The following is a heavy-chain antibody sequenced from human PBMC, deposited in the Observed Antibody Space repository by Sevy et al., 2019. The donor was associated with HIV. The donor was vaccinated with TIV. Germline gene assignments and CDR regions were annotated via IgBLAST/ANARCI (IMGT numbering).Heavy chain of an antibody. Sequence: GGSLRLSCAASGFTFSSYSMNWVRQAPGKGLEWVSSISSSSSYIYYADSVKGRFTISRDNAKNSLYRQMNSLRAEDTAVYYCARDPSIAVAGTGGYFQHWGQGTLVTVSS. J-gene: IGHJ1*01. V-gene: IGHV3-21*01. CDR1: GFTFSSYS. CDR3: ARDPSIAVAGTGGYFQH. CDR2: ISSSSSYI. D-gene: IGHD6-19*01.